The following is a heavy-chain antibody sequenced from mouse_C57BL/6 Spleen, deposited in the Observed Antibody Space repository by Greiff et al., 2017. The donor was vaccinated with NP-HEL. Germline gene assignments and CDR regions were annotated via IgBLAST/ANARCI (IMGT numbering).Heavy chain of an antibody. CDR3: ARVDLNYGSYYYAMDY. CDR1: GYTFTSYW. J-gene: IGHJ4*01. D-gene: IGHD2-2*01. V-gene: IGHV1-55*01. Sequence: QVQLQQPGAELVKPGASVKMSCKASGYTFTSYWITWVKQRPGQGLEWIGDIYPGSGSTNYNEKFKSKATLTVDTSSSTAYMQLSSLTSEDSAVYYCARVDLNYGSYYYAMDYWGQGTSVTVSS. CDR2: IYPGSGST.